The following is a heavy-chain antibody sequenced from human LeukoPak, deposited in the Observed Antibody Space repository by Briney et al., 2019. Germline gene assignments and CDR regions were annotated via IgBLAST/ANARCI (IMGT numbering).Heavy chain of an antibody. CDR2: INSGGTNP. V-gene: IGHV3-21*01. Sequence: GGSLRVSCEASGFIFSSYTMNWIRQAPGKGLEWVASINSGGTNPYYADSVKGRFTISRDDAKKSLYLQMTSLRVEDTSVYYCARDFLAAGNYWGQGTLVTGS. J-gene: IGHJ4*02. CDR3: ARDFLAAGNY. CDR1: GFIFSSYT. D-gene: IGHD6-13*01.